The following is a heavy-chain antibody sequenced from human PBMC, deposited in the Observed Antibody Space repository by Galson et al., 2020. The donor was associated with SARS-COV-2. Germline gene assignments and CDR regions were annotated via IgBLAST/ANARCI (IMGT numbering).Heavy chain of an antibody. CDR2: INPNSGGT. V-gene: IGHV1-2*02. J-gene: IGHJ6*02. D-gene: IGHD3-10*01. CDR3: ARAGQSPDYYYYYNLDV. Sequence: ASVKVSCKPPGYTFTGHYMHWVRQAPGQGLEWMGWINPNSGGTKYAQKLQGRVTMTRDTSISTAYMELSRLRSDDTAIYYCARAGQSPDYYYYYNLDVWGQGTTVTVSS. CDR1: GYTFTGHY.